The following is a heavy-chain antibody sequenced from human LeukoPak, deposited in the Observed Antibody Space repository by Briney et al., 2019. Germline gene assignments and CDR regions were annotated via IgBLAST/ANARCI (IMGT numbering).Heavy chain of an antibody. CDR2: IYHSGST. Sequence: SETLSLTCAVSGYSISSGYYWVWIRQPPGKGLEWFGSIYHSGSTYYNPSLKSRVTISVDTSKNQLSLKLNYVNAAVTAVYYCARQGAGGYIGSYYEASDIWGQRTMVTVSS. CDR3: ARQGAGGYIGSYYEASDI. V-gene: IGHV4-38-2*01. D-gene: IGHD1-26*01. CDR1: GYSISSGYY. J-gene: IGHJ3*02.